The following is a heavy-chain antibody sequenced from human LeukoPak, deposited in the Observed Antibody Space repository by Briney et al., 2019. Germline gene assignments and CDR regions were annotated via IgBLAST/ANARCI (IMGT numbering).Heavy chain of an antibody. CDR1: GEPLSNYY. Sequence: RSETLSLTCAVSGEPLSNYYWRWIRQSPGKGLEWIGEINDSGTINYNPALMSRVTISVDKSKNQFPLKLSSVTAADTAVYYCARRWNYGRNYYIDVWGKGATVSVSS. V-gene: IGHV4-34*01. D-gene: IGHD1-7*01. CDR2: INDSGTI. J-gene: IGHJ6*03. CDR3: ARRWNYGRNYYIDV.